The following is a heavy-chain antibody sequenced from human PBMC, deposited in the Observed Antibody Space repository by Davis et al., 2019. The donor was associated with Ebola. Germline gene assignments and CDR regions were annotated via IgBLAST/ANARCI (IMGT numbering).Heavy chain of an antibody. CDR1: AFTFNNAW. J-gene: IGHJ6*02. CDR3: SRDLKQRPPSYYDGMDV. Sequence: PGGSLRLSCVVSAFTFNNAWMSWVRQAPGKGLEWVGHVKSKTDGGTTDYTAPVKGRFTISRDDSKSIAYLQMDSLKIEDTAVYYCSRDLKQRPPSYYDGMDVWGQGTSVTVSS. D-gene: IGHD6-6*01. V-gene: IGHV3-15*01. CDR2: VKSKTDGGTT.